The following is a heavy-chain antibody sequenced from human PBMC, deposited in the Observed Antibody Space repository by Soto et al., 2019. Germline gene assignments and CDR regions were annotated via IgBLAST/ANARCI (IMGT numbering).Heavy chain of an antibody. V-gene: IGHV1-2*02. J-gene: IGHJ4*02. CDR2: ISPNNGDT. CDR1: GYTFTDHS. Sequence: QVQLVQSGAEVKKPEASVKVSCKASGYTFTDHSLHWMRQAPGQRLEWMAWISPNNGDTHYAQRFQGRVTVTRDTSISTAYLELSRLTSDDTAVYYWARGVLIFGGVKIPFEYWGQGTLVAV. CDR3: ARGVLIFGGVKIPFEY. D-gene: IGHD3-3*01.